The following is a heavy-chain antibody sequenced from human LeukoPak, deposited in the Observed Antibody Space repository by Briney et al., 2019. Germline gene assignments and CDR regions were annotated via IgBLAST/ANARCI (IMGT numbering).Heavy chain of an antibody. Sequence: PGGSLRLSCAASGFTFSSSWMGWARQAPGKGLEWVANIKEDGSWKHYAVSVQGRFTISRDNAKNSLYLQMNSLRAEDTAVYYCAGDRGWYHADSWGQGTLVTVSS. CDR2: IKEDGSWK. CDR1: GFTFSSSW. J-gene: IGHJ4*02. V-gene: IGHV3-7*01. D-gene: IGHD6-19*01. CDR3: AGDRGWYHADS.